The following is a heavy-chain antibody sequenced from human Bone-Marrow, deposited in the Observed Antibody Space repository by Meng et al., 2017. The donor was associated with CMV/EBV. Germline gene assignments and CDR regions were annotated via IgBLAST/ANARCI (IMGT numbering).Heavy chain of an antibody. J-gene: IGHJ4*02. CDR3: ARDGRSTLDY. CDR1: GGSISSGGYY. V-gene: IGHV4-31*03. Sequence: TCTISGGSISSGGYYWSWIRQHARRGLEWNGYINYSGSTYFNPSLRSRVTLSIDTSKNQFSLKLSSVTAADTALYYCARDGRSTLDYWGQGTLVTVSS. CDR2: INYSGST. D-gene: IGHD2-2*01.